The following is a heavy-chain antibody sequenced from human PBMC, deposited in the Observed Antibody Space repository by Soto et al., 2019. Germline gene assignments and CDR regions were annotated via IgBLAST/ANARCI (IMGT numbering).Heavy chain of an antibody. CDR3: ALSRYSYQYFAY. V-gene: IGHV3-23*01. CDR2: ISGSGGST. D-gene: IGHD5-18*01. Sequence: GGSLRLSCAASGFTFSSYAMSWVRQAPGKGLEWVSAISGSGGSTYYADSVKGRFTISRDNSKNTLYLQMNSLRAEDTAVYYCALSRYSYQYFAYWGQGTLVTGSS. CDR1: GFTFSSYA. J-gene: IGHJ4*02.